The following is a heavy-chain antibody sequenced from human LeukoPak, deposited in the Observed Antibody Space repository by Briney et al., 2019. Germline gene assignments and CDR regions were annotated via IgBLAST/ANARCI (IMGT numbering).Heavy chain of an antibody. CDR2: ISYDGSKE. V-gene: IGHV3-30*04. J-gene: IGHJ4*02. CDR1: GFTFSSYV. CDR3: AKESSRGSSFAYTPIEKPYYLDY. D-gene: IGHD5-18*01. Sequence: PGGSLRLSCAASGFTFSSYVMHWVRQAPGKGLEWVAIISYDGSKEYYAASVKGRFTISRDNSKNTLFLQMSSLRPEDTAVYYCAKESSRGSSFAYTPIEKPYYLDYWGQGTLVTVSS.